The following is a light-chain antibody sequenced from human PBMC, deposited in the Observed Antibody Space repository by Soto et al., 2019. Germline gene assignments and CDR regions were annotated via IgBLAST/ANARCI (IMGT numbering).Light chain of an antibody. CDR1: QDISNY. Sequence: DIQMTQSPSSLSASVGDRVTITCQASQDISNYLNWYQQKPGKAPKLLIYDASNLETGVPSRFSGSGSGTDFTFTISSLQPGDIATYYCQQYDNRPAFTFGPGTKVDI. J-gene: IGKJ3*01. V-gene: IGKV1-33*01. CDR3: QQYDNRPAFT. CDR2: DAS.